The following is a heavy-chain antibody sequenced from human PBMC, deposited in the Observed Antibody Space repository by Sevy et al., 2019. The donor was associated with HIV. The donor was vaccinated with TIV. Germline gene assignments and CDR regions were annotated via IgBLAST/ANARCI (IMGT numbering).Heavy chain of an antibody. CDR2: ISSSSSYI. CDR3: ARDLIGTRHYYYYDMDV. Sequence: GGSLRLSCAASGFTFSSYSMNWVRQAPGKGLEWVSSISSSSSYIYYADSVKGRFTISRDNAKNSLYLQMNSLRAEDTAVYYCARDLIGTRHYYYYDMDVWGKGTTVTVSS. J-gene: IGHJ6*03. V-gene: IGHV3-21*01. CDR1: GFTFSSYS. D-gene: IGHD6-6*01.